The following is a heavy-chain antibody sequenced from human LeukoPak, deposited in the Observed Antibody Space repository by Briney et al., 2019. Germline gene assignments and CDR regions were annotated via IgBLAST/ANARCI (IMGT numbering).Heavy chain of an antibody. V-gene: IGHV1-18*01. CDR1: GYSFRRNG. J-gene: IGHJ4*02. CDR2: ISANSGNT. D-gene: IGHD3-16*01. Sequence: ASVKVSCKSSGYSFRRNGISWVRQAPGQGLEWMAWISANSGNTNYAQNFQDRVTLTTDTSTSTAYMELRSLRSDDTAVYYCARDVNYAFDYWGQGTLATVSS. CDR3: ARDVNYAFDY.